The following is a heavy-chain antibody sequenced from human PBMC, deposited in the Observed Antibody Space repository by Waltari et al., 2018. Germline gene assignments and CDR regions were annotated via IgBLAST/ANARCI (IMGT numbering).Heavy chain of an antibody. V-gene: IGHV1-69*02. CDR2: IIPMPGIT. Sequence: QVQLVQSGAEVKQPGSSVKVSCKYSGGHFSSVGLQPLRQAPGEGLEWMGKIIPMPGITDYEQKFQGRLRITADRSTTTGYMELRSLGSEDTAIYYCARRVSTKGAFEVWGRGTLVTVSP. D-gene: IGHD5-12*01. CDR3: ARRVSTKGAFEV. CDR1: GGHFSSVG. J-gene: IGHJ3*01.